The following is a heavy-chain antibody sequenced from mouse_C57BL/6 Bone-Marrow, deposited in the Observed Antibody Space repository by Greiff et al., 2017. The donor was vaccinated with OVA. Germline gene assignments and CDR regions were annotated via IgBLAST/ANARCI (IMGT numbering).Heavy chain of an antibody. J-gene: IGHJ4*01. D-gene: IGHD2-5*01. CDR3: TRGYSNYYAMDY. CDR2: IDPENGGT. CDR1: GYTFTDYE. Sequence: VQVVESGAELVRPGASVTLSCKASGYTFTDYEMHWVKQTPVHGLEWIGAIDPENGGTAYNQKFKGKAILTADKSSSTAYMELRSLTSEDSAVYYCTRGYSNYYAMDYWGQGTSVTVSS. V-gene: IGHV1-15*01.